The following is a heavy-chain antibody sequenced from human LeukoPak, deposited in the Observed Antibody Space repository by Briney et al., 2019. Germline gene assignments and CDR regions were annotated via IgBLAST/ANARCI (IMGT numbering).Heavy chain of an antibody. Sequence: GASVKVSCKASGYTFTGYYIEWVRQAPGQGLEWVGWINPKSGDTDYAQQFQGRVTMTRDTSISTAYMELSSLRSDDTAVYYCATRHGYSSYFDYWGQGTLVTVSS. J-gene: IGHJ4*02. CDR2: INPKSGDT. CDR3: ATRHGYSSYFDY. D-gene: IGHD2-15*01. V-gene: IGHV1-2*02. CDR1: GYTFTGYY.